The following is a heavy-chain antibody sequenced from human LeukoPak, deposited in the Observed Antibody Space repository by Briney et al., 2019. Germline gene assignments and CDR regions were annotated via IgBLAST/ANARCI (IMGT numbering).Heavy chain of an antibody. D-gene: IGHD3-9*01. J-gene: IGHJ4*02. CDR2: IQPMNGDT. CDR1: GYTFNDNA. CDR3: ARDLPYYDILTGYFLFDY. Sequence: RASVKVSCKTSGYTFNDNAITWMRQAPGQGLEWLGWIQPMNGDTNYAQVIRARVTMTTDTSTSTAYMELRSLRSDDTAVYYCARDLPYYDILTGYFLFDYWGQGTLVTVSS. V-gene: IGHV1-18*01.